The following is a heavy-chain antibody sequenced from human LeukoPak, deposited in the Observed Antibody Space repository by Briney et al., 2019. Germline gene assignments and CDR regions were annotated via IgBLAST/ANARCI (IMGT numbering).Heavy chain of an antibody. CDR2: IYTSGST. J-gene: IGHJ6*03. D-gene: IGHD3-3*01. CDR3: ARLAPYYDFWSGYLSYMDV. CDR1: GGSISSYY. V-gene: IGHV4-4*09. Sequence: PSETLSLTCTVSGGSISSYYWSRIRQPPGKGLEWIGYIYTSGSTNYNPSLKSRVTISVDTSKNQFSLKLSSVTAADTAVYYCARLAPYYDFWSGYLSYMDVWGKGTTVTVSS.